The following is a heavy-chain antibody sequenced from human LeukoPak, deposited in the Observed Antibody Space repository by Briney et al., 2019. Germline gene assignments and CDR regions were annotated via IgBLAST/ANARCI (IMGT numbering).Heavy chain of an antibody. Sequence: PGGSLRLSCAASGFTFSSYAMHWVRQAPGKGLEGVAVISYDGSNKYYADSVKGRFTISRDNSKNTLYLQMNSLRAEDTAVYYCARDVEEQQLAGIFDYWGQGTLVTVSS. D-gene: IGHD6-13*01. CDR3: ARDVEEQQLAGIFDY. CDR2: ISYDGSNK. J-gene: IGHJ4*02. V-gene: IGHV3-30-3*01. CDR1: GFTFSSYA.